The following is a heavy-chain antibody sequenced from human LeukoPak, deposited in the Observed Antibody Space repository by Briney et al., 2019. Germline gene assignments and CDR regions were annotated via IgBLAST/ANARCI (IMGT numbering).Heavy chain of an antibody. CDR1: GGSLSTSY. Sequence: SETLSLTCTVSGGSLSTSYWSWIRQPPGKGLEWIGYLYDAETTHYNPSLKSRVIISVNTSKNQFSLKLSSVTAADTAVYYCARMVEQQLARDYYYYYMDVWGKGTTVTVSS. CDR3: ARMVEQQLARDYYYYYMDV. D-gene: IGHD6-13*01. V-gene: IGHV4-59*01. CDR2: LYDAETT. J-gene: IGHJ6*03.